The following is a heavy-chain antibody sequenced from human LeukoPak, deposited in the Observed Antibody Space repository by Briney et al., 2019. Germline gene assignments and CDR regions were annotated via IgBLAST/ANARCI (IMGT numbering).Heavy chain of an antibody. D-gene: IGHD3-10*01. J-gene: IGHJ5*02. CDR3: ARGAHSGSYSSWFHP. CDR2: IIPMFAPA. V-gene: IGHV1-69*05. Sequence: ASVKVSCKASRGTVKSYAITWVRQAPGQGLEWMGGIIPMFAPARYAQNFQGRVTITTDESTSTAYMELSSLKSEDTAVYYCARGAHSGSYSSWFHPWGQGTLVTVSS. CDR1: RGTVKSYA.